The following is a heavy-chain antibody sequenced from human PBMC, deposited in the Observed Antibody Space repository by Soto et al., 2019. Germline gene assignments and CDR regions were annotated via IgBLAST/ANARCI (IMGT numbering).Heavy chain of an antibody. CDR1: GYTFTSYG. V-gene: IGHV1-18*01. Sequence: QVQLVQSGAEVKKPGASVKVSCKVSGYTFTSYGISWVRQAPGQGLEWMGWINTYTGNINYAQKLQGRVTMTTDTSTSTAYMELRSRRSADTALYYCARKPAGYKHFDYWGQGTLVTVSS. CDR3: ARKPAGYKHFDY. J-gene: IGHJ4*02. CDR2: INTYTGNI. D-gene: IGHD5-12*01.